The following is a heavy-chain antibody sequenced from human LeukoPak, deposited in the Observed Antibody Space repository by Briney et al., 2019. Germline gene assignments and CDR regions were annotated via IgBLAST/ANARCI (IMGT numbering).Heavy chain of an antibody. CDR3: ARDSLRVVGASSTLDY. V-gene: IGHV1-18*01. J-gene: IGHJ4*02. D-gene: IGHD2-2*01. CDR1: SYTFTSYG. CDR2: ISGYNGNT. Sequence: ASVKVSCKASSYTFTSYGISWVRQAPGQGLEWMGWISGYNGNTNYAQKFQGRVSMTTNTSTRTAYMELRSLRSDDTAVYYCARDSLRVVGASSTLDYWGQGTLVTVSS.